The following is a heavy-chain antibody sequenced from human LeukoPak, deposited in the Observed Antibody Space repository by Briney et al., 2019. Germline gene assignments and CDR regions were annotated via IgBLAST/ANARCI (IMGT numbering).Heavy chain of an antibody. V-gene: IGHV3-23*01. D-gene: IGHD3-22*01. CDR1: GFTFAKHA. CDR2: IADDGGRT. J-gene: IGHJ4*02. Sequence: GGSLRLSCAASGFTFAKHAMSWVRQAPGQRLEWVSVIADDGGRTYYTDSVKGRFTISRDNSQDTLYLHMSGLRAEDTAVYYCAKDQHESYGHYHGDFDFWGQGTLVTVSS. CDR3: AKDQHESYGHYHGDFDF.